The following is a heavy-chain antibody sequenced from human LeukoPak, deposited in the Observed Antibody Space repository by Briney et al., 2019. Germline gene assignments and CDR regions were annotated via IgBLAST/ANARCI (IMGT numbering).Heavy chain of an antibody. Sequence: SVKVSCKASGGTFSSYAISWVRQAPGQGLEWMGTIIPIFGTANYAQKFQGRVTITTDESTSTAYMELSSLRSEDTAVYYCARTIPNNYYDSSGYYGDAFDIWGQGTMVTVSS. J-gene: IGHJ3*02. D-gene: IGHD3-22*01. CDR3: ARTIPNNYYDSSGYYGDAFDI. V-gene: IGHV1-69*05. CDR2: IIPIFGTA. CDR1: GGTFSSYA.